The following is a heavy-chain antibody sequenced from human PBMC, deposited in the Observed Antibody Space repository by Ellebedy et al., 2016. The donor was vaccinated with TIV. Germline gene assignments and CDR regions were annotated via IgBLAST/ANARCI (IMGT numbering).Heavy chain of an antibody. V-gene: IGHV4-39*01. J-gene: IGHJ4*02. CDR1: GGSISSSNYY. D-gene: IGHD6-19*01. CDR3: AKWEYRSGWYSFDY. CDR2: IYYSGNT. Sequence: SETLSLTCTVSGGSISSSNYYWGWIRQPPGKGLEWIGSIYYSGNTYYNPSLKSRVTITVDTSKNQFSLKLSSVTAADTAVYYCAKWEYRSGWYSFDYWGQGTLVTVSS.